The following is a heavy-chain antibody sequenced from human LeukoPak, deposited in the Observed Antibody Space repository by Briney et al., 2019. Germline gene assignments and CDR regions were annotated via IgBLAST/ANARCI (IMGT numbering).Heavy chain of an antibody. V-gene: IGHV3-48*01. CDR1: GFTFSSYS. D-gene: IGHD3-22*01. CDR2: ISSSSSTI. CDR3: ARDHHRRLYDSGARKTFDI. Sequence: GGSLRLSCAASGFTFSSYSMNWVRQAPGKGLEWVSYISSSSSTIYYADSVKGRFALSRDNAKNSLYLQMNSLRAEDTAVYYCARDHHRRLYDSGARKTFDIWGQGTMVTVSS. J-gene: IGHJ3*02.